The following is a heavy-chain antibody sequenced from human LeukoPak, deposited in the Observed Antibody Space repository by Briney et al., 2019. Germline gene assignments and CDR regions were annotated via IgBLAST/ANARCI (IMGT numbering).Heavy chain of an antibody. J-gene: IGHJ4*02. D-gene: IGHD2-8*02. Sequence: TGGSLRLSCEASGFTFSDAWMNWVRQAPGKGLEWVALIKTNIKGATTDYAAPVKGRFIISRDDSKNTLYLQMNNLKAEDTAVYYCGDFTGHTKDYWAQGTLVTVSS. CDR2: IKTNIKGATT. V-gene: IGHV3-15*01. CDR1: GFTFSDAW. CDR3: GDFTGHTKDY.